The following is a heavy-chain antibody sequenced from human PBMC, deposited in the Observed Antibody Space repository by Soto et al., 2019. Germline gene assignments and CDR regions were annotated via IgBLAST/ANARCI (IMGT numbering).Heavy chain of an antibody. V-gene: IGHV1-3*01. CDR1: GYTFSTYA. Sequence: ASVKVSCKASGYTFSTYALHWVRQAPGQGLEWMGWINGGNGHTRYSQKFKDRVTISRDTPASTAYMELSGLRSEDTAVYYCARGKGMEENYYSYGMDVWGQGTTVTVSS. D-gene: IGHD1-1*01. CDR2: INGGNGHT. J-gene: IGHJ6*02. CDR3: ARGKGMEENYYSYGMDV.